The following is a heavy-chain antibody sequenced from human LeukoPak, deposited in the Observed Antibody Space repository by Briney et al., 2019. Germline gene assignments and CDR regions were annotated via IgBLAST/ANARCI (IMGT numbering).Heavy chain of an antibody. D-gene: IGHD1-26*01. CDR3: AKPKWGLRTFDF. CDR1: GFTFKFSP. CDR2: ISGGDIAT. Sequence: GGSLRLSCAASGFTFKFSPMSWVRHAPGKGLEWVSAISGGDIATYYADSVKGRFTISRDDSKNTLYLQMNSLRADDTAVYYCAKPKWGLRTFDFWGQGTLVTVSS. J-gene: IGHJ4*02. V-gene: IGHV3-23*01.